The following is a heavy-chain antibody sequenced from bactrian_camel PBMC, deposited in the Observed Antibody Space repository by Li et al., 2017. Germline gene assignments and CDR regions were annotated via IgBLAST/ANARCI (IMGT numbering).Heavy chain of an antibody. Sequence: HVQLVESGGGSVQTGGSLQLSCTAPEYTYSSNLMGWFRQAPGKEREGVASIDHDGRTEYADSAKGRFTISKDNAKNTLYLQMNSLKPDDTAIYYCALGSAFLECRAYNDRGQGTQVTVS. CDR2: IDHDGRT. V-gene: IGHV3S53*01. CDR3: ALGSAFLECRAYND. J-gene: IGHJ4*01. D-gene: IGHD1*01. CDR1: EYTYSSNL.